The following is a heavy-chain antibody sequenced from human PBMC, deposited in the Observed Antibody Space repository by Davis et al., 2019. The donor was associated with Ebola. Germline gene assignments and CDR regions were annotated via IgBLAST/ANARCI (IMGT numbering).Heavy chain of an antibody. V-gene: IGHV3-21*04. CDR3: AKMTTVTTFGGMDV. CDR1: GFTFSSYS. Sequence: PGGSLRLSCAASGFTFSSYSMNWVRQAPGKGLEWVSSISSSSSYIYYADSVKGRFTISRDNSKNTLYLQMNSLSEDTAVYYCAKMTTVTTFGGMDVWGQGTTVTVSS. J-gene: IGHJ6*02. D-gene: IGHD4-17*01. CDR2: ISSSSSYI.